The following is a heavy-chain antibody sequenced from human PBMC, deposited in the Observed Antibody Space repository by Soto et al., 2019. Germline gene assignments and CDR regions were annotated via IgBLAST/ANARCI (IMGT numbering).Heavy chain of an antibody. D-gene: IGHD6-19*01. CDR1: GFTFSTYA. J-gene: IGHJ4*02. Sequence: EVQLLESGGGLVQPGGSLRLSCEASGFTFSTYAMSWVRQAPGKGLEWVSTISGGGSTTYYADSVKGRFTISRDNTKNALFLQMNSLGAEDTAVYYCAKGSRIAVAGTFDYWGQGTLVTVSS. CDR3: AKGSRIAVAGTFDY. CDR2: ISGGGSTT. V-gene: IGHV3-23*01.